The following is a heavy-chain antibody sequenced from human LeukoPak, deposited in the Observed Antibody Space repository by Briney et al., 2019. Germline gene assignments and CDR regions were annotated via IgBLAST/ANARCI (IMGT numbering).Heavy chain of an antibody. Sequence: GGSLRLSCAASGFTFSSYGMHWVRQAPGRGLEWVAVIWYDGSNKYHADSVKGRFTISRDNSKNTLYLQMNSLRAEDTAVYYCAKDYRAVTTVYFDYWGQGTLVTVSS. CDR3: AKDYRAVTTVYFDY. CDR2: IWYDGSNK. D-gene: IGHD4-17*01. J-gene: IGHJ4*02. V-gene: IGHV3-33*06. CDR1: GFTFSSYG.